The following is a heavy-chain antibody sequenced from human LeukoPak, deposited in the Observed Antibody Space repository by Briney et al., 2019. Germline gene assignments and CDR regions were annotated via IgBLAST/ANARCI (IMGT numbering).Heavy chain of an antibody. CDR1: GGSISSYY. CDR2: IYYSGST. CDR3: ARGYYSFDI. Sequence: SETLSLTCTVSGGSISSYYWSWIRQPPGKGLEWIGHIYYSGSTNYNPSLKSRVTISVDTSKNQFSLKLSSVTAAGTAVYYCARGYYSFDIWGQGTMVTVSS. J-gene: IGHJ3*02. D-gene: IGHD2-15*01. V-gene: IGHV4-59*01.